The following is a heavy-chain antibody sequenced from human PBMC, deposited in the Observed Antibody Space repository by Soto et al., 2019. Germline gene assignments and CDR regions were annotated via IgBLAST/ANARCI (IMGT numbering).Heavy chain of an antibody. CDR1: GGSISSYY. D-gene: IGHD3-3*01. V-gene: IGHV4-59*01. Sequence: PSETLSLTCTVSGGSISSYYWSWIRQPPGKGLEWIGYIYYSGSTNYNPSLKSRVTISVDTSKNQFSLKLSSVTAADTAVYYCARAYYDFWSGYYTPNYYYYYMDVWGKGTTVTVSS. CDR3: ARAYYDFWSGYYTPNYYYYYMDV. J-gene: IGHJ6*03. CDR2: IYYSGST.